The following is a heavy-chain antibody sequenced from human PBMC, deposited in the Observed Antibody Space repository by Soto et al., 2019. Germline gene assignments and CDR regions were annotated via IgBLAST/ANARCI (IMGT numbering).Heavy chain of an antibody. CDR3: ARDQSSGRLFDY. J-gene: IGHJ4*02. V-gene: IGHV1-69*13. D-gene: IGHD6-19*01. CDR1: GGTFSSYA. Sequence: SVKVSCKASGGTFSSYAISWVRQAPGQGLEWMGGIIPIFGTANYAQKFQGRVTITADESTSTAYMELSSLRSEDTAVYYCARDQSSGRLFDYWGQGTLVTVSS. CDR2: IIPIFGTA.